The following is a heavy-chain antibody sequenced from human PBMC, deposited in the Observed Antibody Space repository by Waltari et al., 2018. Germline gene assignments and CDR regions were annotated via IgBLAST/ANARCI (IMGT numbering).Heavy chain of an antibody. D-gene: IGHD6-13*01. CDR3: EGHLAAGHDY. J-gene: IGHJ4*02. Sequence: QVQLQQSGPGLVKPSQTLPLTCAISGDSLSSNTAPWNWIRQSPSRGLEWLGRTYYRSKWNNEYAVSVKSRITINPDTTKNQFSLQLNSVTPEDTAVYYCEGHLAAGHDYWGQGTLVTVSS. CDR2: TYYRSKWNN. V-gene: IGHV6-1*01. CDR1: GDSLSSNTAP.